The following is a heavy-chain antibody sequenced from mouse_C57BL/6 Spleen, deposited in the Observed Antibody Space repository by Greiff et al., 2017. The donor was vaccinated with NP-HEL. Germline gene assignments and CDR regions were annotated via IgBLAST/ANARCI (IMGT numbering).Heavy chain of an antibody. D-gene: IGHD1-1*01. J-gene: IGHJ2*01. Sequence: VQLKQSGAELVRPGASVKLSCTASGFNIKDDYMHWVKQRPEQGLEWIGWIDPENGDTEYASKFQGKATITADTSSNTAYLQLSSLTSEDTAVYYWTRGTVVATDYWGQGTTLTVSS. CDR3: TRGTVVATDY. CDR2: IDPENGDT. V-gene: IGHV14-4*01. CDR1: GFNIKDDY.